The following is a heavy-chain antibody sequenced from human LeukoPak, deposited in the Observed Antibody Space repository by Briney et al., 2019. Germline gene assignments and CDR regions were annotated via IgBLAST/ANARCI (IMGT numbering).Heavy chain of an antibody. CDR3: ARGRRLWFGEAGSF. D-gene: IGHD3-10*01. CDR2: INPNSGGT. CDR1: GYTFTGYY. J-gene: IGHJ4*02. V-gene: IGHV1-2*02. Sequence: ASVKVSCKASGYTFTGYYMHWVRQAPGQGLEWMGWINPNSGGTNYAQKFQGRVTMTTDTSISTAYMELSRLRSDDTAVYYCARGRRLWFGEAGSFWGQGTLVTVSS.